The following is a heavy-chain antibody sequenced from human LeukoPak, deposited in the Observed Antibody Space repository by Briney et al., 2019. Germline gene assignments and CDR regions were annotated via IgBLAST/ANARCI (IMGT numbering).Heavy chain of an antibody. D-gene: IGHD3-10*01. Sequence: ASETLSLTCTVSGDSISIYYWSWIRQPPGKGLEWIGYIYYSGRTNYNPSLKSRVTISIDTSKNQFSLKLSSVTAADTAVYYCARDSRAYYYGSSPHNWFDPWGQGTLVTVSS. J-gene: IGHJ5*02. CDR2: IYYSGRT. CDR1: GDSISIYY. CDR3: ARDSRAYYYGSSPHNWFDP. V-gene: IGHV4-59*12.